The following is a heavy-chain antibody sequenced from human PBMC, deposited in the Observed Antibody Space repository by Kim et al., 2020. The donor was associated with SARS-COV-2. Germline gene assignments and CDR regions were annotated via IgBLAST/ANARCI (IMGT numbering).Heavy chain of an antibody. J-gene: IGHJ4*02. CDR3: VKDYYYDSSGYNDY. Sequence: YADSVQGRVTISRDTSNNPLYLQMNSLRVEDTAVYYCVKDYYYDSSGYNDYWGQGTLVTVSS. D-gene: IGHD3-22*01. V-gene: IGHV3-30*02.